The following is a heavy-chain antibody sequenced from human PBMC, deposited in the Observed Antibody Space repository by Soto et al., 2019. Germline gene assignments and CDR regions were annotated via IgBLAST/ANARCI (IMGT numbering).Heavy chain of an antibody. CDR1: GYTLTELS. V-gene: IGHV1-24*01. CDR3: ATGLWETGGMDV. CDR2: FDPEDGET. Sequence: VKFSCKVSGYTLTELSMHWVRQAPGKGLEWMGGFDPEDGETIYAQKFQGRVTMTEDTSTDTAYMELSSLRSEDTAVYYCATGLWETGGMDVWGQGTTVTVSS. D-gene: IGHD5-18*01. J-gene: IGHJ6*02.